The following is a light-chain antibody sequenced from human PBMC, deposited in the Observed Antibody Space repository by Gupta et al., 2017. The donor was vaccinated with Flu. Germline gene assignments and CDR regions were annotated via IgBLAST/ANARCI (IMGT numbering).Light chain of an antibody. Sequence: QSALTQPASVSGSPGQSITISCSGTSSDVGGYNHVSWYQHHPGKAPKLLIYDVNNRPSGTSNRFSGSKSGNTASLTISGIQSEDEADYYCGSYTISGTLVLFGGGTKLTVL. CDR3: GSYTISGTLVL. CDR1: SSDVGGYNH. CDR2: DVN. V-gene: IGLV2-14*01. J-gene: IGLJ2*01.